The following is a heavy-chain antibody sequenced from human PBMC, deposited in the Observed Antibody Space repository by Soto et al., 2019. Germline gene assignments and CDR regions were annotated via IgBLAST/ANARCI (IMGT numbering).Heavy chain of an antibody. CDR2: ISYDGSNK. CDR1: GFTFSSYG. D-gene: IGHD6-13*01. CDR3: AKDRWSTAAAGGGGFEYYYGMDV. Sequence: QVQLVESGGGVVQPGRSLRLSCAASGFTFSSYGMHWVRQAPGKGLEWVAVISYDGSNKYYADSVKGRFTISRDNSKNTLYLQMNSLRAEDTAVYYCAKDRWSTAAAGGGGFEYYYGMDVWGQGTTVTVSS. J-gene: IGHJ6*02. V-gene: IGHV3-30*18.